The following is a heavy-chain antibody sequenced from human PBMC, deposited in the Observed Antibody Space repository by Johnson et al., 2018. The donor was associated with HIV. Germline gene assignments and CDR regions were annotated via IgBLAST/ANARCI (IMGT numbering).Heavy chain of an antibody. CDR1: GFIFTNFA. D-gene: IGHD6-13*01. CDR2: VSYDGSNK. V-gene: IGHV3-30*04. Sequence: QVQLVESGGGVVQPGRSLRLACPVSGFIFTNFAMHWVRQAPGKGLEWVAVVSYDGSNKYYTDSVKGRFPISRDNSKKTLYLQMNSLRAEDTAVYYCARERIAAAGLDAFDIWGQGTMVTVSS. J-gene: IGHJ3*02. CDR3: ARERIAAAGLDAFDI.